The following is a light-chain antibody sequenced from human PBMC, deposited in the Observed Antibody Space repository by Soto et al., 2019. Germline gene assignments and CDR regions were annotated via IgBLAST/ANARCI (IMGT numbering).Light chain of an antibody. CDR1: QDIRNC. CDR3: QQYDKLPIT. V-gene: IGKV1-33*01. Sequence: DIQMTQSPSSLSASVGDRVTITCQASQDIRNCLNWYQQRPGKAPELPIFDVSNLETGVPSRFSGSGSGTDFTVTISSLQPEDIAAYYCQQYDKLPITFGQGTRLEIK. CDR2: DVS. J-gene: IGKJ5*01.